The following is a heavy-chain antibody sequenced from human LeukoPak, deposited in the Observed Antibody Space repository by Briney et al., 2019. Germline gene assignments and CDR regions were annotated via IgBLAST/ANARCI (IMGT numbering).Heavy chain of an antibody. CDR3: ARDADYGSGSYYDY. V-gene: IGHV3-33*08. CDR2: IWYDGSNK. CDR1: GFIFSSYA. Sequence: GGSLRLSCAASGFIFSSYAMHWVRQAPGKGLEWVAVIWYDGSNKYYADSVKGRFTISRDNSKNTLYLQMNSLRAEDTAVYYCARDADYGSGSYYDYWGQGTLVTVSS. D-gene: IGHD3-10*01. J-gene: IGHJ4*02.